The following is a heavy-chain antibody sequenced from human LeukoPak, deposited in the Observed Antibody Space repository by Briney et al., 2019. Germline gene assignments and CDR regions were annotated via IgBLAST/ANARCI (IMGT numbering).Heavy chain of an antibody. J-gene: IGHJ4*02. CDR3: ARLGAAARPHPDY. Sequence: PSETLSLTCSASGGSITSYKYYWGWIRQPPGKGLEWIGSIYYSGSTYYNPSLKSRVTISVDTSKNQFSLRLTSVTAADTAVYYCARLGAAARPHPDYWGQGTLVTVSS. CDR2: IYYSGST. V-gene: IGHV4-39*01. CDR1: GGSITSYKYY. D-gene: IGHD6-6*01.